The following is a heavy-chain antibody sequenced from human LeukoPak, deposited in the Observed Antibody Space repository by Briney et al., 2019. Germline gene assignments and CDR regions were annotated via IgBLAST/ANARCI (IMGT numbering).Heavy chain of an antibody. CDR2: IIPIFGTA. CDR3: ASIIFGVVSSRLDV. CDR1: GGTFSSYA. Sequence: SVKVSCKASGGTFSSYAISWVRQAPGQGLEWMGGIIPIFGTANYAQKFQGRVTITTDESTSTAYMELSSLRSEDTAVYYCASIIFGVVSSRLDVWGKGTTVTVSS. V-gene: IGHV1-69*05. D-gene: IGHD3-3*01. J-gene: IGHJ6*04.